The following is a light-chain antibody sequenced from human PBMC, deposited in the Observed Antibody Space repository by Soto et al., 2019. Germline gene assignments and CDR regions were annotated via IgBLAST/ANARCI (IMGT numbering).Light chain of an antibody. Sequence: QSALTQPRSVSGSPGQSVTISCTGTSSDVGGYNYVSWYQQHPGKAPKLMIYDVSNRPSGVPDRFSGSKSGNTASLTISGLQAEDEADYYCCSYAGSSAVFGGGTQLTVL. CDR2: DVS. J-gene: IGLJ7*01. CDR3: CSYAGSSAV. V-gene: IGLV2-11*01. CDR1: SSDVGGYNY.